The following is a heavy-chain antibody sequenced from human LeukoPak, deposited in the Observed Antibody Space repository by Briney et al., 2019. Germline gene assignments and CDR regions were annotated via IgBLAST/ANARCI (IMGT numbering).Heavy chain of an antibody. Sequence: PGGSLRLSCAASGFNFGSYGMHWVRQPPGKGLEWVAVISYDGSHEYYADSVKGRFTISRDSSRNTLYLQMDSLRPEDTAIYYCAWYGVTHGLDVWGQGTTVTVSS. D-gene: IGHD3-10*01. CDR3: AWYGVTHGLDV. J-gene: IGHJ6*02. V-gene: IGHV3-30*03. CDR1: GFNFGSYG. CDR2: ISYDGSHE.